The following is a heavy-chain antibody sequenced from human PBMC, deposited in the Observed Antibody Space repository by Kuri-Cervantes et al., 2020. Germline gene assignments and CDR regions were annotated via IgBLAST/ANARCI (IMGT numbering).Heavy chain of an antibody. CDR1: GYSISSGYY. J-gene: IGHJ4*02. CDR2: IYHSGST. Sequence: GSLRLSCTVSGYSISSGYYWGWIRQPPGKGLEWIGSIYHSGSTYYNPSLKSRVTISVDTSKNQFSLKLSSVTAADTAVYYCARDKTYSSGRRSHFDYWGQGTLVTVSS. CDR3: ARDKTYSSGRRSHFDY. V-gene: IGHV4-38-2*02. D-gene: IGHD6-19*01.